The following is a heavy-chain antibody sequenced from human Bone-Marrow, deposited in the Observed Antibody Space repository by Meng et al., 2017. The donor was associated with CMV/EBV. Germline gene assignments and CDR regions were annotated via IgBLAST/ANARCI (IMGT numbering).Heavy chain of an antibody. Sequence: GSLRLSCTVSGGSVSSGSYYWSWIRQPPGKGLEWIGYIYYSGSTNYNPSLKSRVTISVDTSKNQFSLKLSSVTAADTAVYYCASRSPAALYYYYYYGMDVWGQGTTVTVSS. CDR2: IYYSGST. J-gene: IGHJ6*02. V-gene: IGHV4-61*01. D-gene: IGHD2-2*01. CDR3: ASRSPAALYYYYYYGMDV. CDR1: GGSVSSGSYY.